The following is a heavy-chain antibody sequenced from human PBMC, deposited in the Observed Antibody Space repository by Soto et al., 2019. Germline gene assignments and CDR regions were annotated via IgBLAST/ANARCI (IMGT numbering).Heavy chain of an antibody. CDR3: ARDIGGYSSSWYSKAEYFQH. Sequence: QVQLVESGGGVVQPGRSLRLSCAASGFTFSSYAMHWVRQAPGKGLEWVAVISYDGSNKYYADSVKGRFTISRDNSKNTLYLQMNSLRAEDTAVYYCARDIGGYSSSWYSKAEYFQHWGQGTLVTVSS. CDR2: ISYDGSNK. V-gene: IGHV3-30-3*01. D-gene: IGHD6-13*01. J-gene: IGHJ1*01. CDR1: GFTFSSYA.